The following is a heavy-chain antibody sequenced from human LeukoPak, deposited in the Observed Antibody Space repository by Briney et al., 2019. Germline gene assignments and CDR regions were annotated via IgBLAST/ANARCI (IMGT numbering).Heavy chain of an antibody. CDR1: GFTFEDYA. D-gene: IGHD3-22*01. V-gene: IGHV3-9*01. CDR3: AKDNYDSSGYPLGAFDI. J-gene: IGHJ3*02. CDR2: ISWNSGSI. Sequence: GGSLRLSCAASGFTFEDYAMHRVRQAPGKGLEWVSGISWNSGSIGYADSVKGRFTISRDNAKNSLYLQMNSLRAEDTALYYCAKDNYDSSGYPLGAFDIWGQGTMVTVSS.